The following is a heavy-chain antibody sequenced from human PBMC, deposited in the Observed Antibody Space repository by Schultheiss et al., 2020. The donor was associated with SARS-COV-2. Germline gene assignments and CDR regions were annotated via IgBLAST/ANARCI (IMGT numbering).Heavy chain of an antibody. Sequence: SETLSLTCTVSGGSISSYYWSWIRQPAGKGLEWIGRIYTSGSTNYNPSLKSRVTISVDTSKNQFSLKLSSVTAADTAVYYCARDRGIAAAGPYYYYGMDVWGQGTTVTVSS. V-gene: IGHV4-4*07. CDR3: ARDRGIAAAGPYYYYGMDV. J-gene: IGHJ6*02. D-gene: IGHD6-13*01. CDR1: GGSISSYY. CDR2: IYTSGST.